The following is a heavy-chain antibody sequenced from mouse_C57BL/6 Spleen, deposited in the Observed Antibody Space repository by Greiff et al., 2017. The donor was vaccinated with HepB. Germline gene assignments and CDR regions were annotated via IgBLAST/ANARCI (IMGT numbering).Heavy chain of an antibody. Sequence: EVMLVESGEGLVKPGGSLKLSCAASGFTFSSYAMSWVRQTPEKRLEWVAYISSGGDYIYYADTVKGRFTISRDNARNTLYLQMSSLKSEDTAMYYCTRDRAYDYDEAMDYWGQGTSVTVSS. J-gene: IGHJ4*01. CDR3: TRDRAYDYDEAMDY. CDR1: GFTFSSYA. D-gene: IGHD2-4*01. V-gene: IGHV5-9-1*02. CDR2: ISSGGDYI.